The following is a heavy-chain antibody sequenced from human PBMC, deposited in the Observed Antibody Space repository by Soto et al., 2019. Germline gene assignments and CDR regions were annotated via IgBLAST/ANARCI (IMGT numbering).Heavy chain of an antibody. V-gene: IGHV3-11*01. CDR2: ISSSGSTI. J-gene: IGHJ6*02. CDR3: ARVRSSSRRFMDV. D-gene: IGHD6-6*01. Sequence: GSLRLSCAASGFTFSDYYMSWIRQAPGKGLEWVSYISSSGSTIYYADSVKGRFTISRDNAKNSLYLQMNSLRAEDTAVYYCARVRSSSRRFMDVWGQGTTVTVSS. CDR1: GFTFSDYY.